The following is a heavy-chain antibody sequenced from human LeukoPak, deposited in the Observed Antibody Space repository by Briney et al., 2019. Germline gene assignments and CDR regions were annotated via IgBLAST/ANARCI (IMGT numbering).Heavy chain of an antibody. CDR2: MSPNSGNT. J-gene: IGHJ4*02. Sequence: ASVKVSCKASGYTFTSYDINWVRQATGQGLEWMGWMSPNSGNTGYAQKFQGRVTITRNASISTAYMELSSLRSEDTAVYYCARVRYSYGPTDFDYWGQGTLVTVSS. CDR3: ARVRYSYGPTDFDY. CDR1: GYTFTSYD. D-gene: IGHD5-18*01. V-gene: IGHV1-8*03.